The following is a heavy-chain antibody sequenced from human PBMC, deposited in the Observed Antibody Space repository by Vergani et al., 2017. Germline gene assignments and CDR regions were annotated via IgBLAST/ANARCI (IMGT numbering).Heavy chain of an antibody. D-gene: IGHD3-16*01. CDR3: GGLAVFDY. Sequence: QVQLVESGGGVVQPGGSLRLSCAASGFTVSNYDMHGARQAPGKGLEWVAFIRSDASNKYYGDSVKGRFTISRDNSKNTLYLQMNSLRAEDTAVYYCGGLAVFDYWGQGTLVTVSS. V-gene: IGHV3-30*02. J-gene: IGHJ4*02. CDR2: IRSDASNK. CDR1: GFTVSNYD.